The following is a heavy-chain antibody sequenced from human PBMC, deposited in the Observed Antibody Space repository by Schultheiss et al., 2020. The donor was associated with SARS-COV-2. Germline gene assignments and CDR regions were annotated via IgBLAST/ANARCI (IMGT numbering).Heavy chain of an antibody. Sequence: SQTLSLTCTVSGGSMSSSSYYWGWIRQSPGKGLEWIGSIYYSGSTHYNPSLKSRVTMSVDTSKNQFSLKLSSVTAADTAVYYCARGGRGDYYDSSGYYFDYWGQGTLVTVSS. J-gene: IGHJ4*02. D-gene: IGHD3-22*01. V-gene: IGHV4-39*01. CDR1: GGSMSSSSYY. CDR2: IYYSGST. CDR3: ARGGRGDYYDSSGYYFDY.